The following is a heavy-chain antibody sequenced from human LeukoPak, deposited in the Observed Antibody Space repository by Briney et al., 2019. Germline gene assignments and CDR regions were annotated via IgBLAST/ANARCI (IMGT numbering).Heavy chain of an antibody. CDR3: ARERGNGDSSGFYY. Sequence: GASVKVSCKASGGTFSSYAISWVRQAPGQGLEWMGGIIPIFGTANYAQKFQGRVTITTDESTSTAYMELSSLRSEDTAVYYCARERGNGDSSGFYYWGQGTLVTVSS. D-gene: IGHD3-22*01. J-gene: IGHJ4*02. CDR2: IIPIFGTA. CDR1: GGTFSSYA. V-gene: IGHV1-69*05.